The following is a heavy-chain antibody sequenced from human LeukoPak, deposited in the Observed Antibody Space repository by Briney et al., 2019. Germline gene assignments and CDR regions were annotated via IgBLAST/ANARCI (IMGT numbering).Heavy chain of an antibody. Sequence: SETLSLTCAVYGGSFSGYYWSWIRQPPGKGLEWIGEINHKGSTNYNPSLKSRVTISVDTSKNEFSLKLTSVTAADTAVYYYAREANYYGSGSYFEGTFDYWGQGSLVTVSS. V-gene: IGHV4-34*01. CDR1: GGSFSGYY. CDR3: AREANYYGSGSYFEGTFDY. D-gene: IGHD3-10*01. J-gene: IGHJ4*02. CDR2: INHKGST.